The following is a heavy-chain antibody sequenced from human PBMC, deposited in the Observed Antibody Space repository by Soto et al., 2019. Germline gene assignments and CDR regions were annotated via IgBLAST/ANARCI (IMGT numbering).Heavy chain of an antibody. Sequence: EVQLVESGGGLVQPGGSLRLSCAASGFTFSSYWMHWVRQAPGKGLVWVSRINSDGSSTSYADSVKGRFTISRDNAKNTLYLQMNSLRAEDTAVYYCARGGAEGYCSGGSCYSRGYYYYMDVWRKGTTVTVSS. V-gene: IGHV3-74*01. CDR3: ARGGAEGYCSGGSCYSRGYYYYMDV. CDR2: INSDGSST. D-gene: IGHD2-15*01. J-gene: IGHJ6*03. CDR1: GFTFSSYW.